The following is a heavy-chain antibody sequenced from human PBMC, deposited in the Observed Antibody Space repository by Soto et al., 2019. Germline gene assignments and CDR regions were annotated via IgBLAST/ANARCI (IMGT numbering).Heavy chain of an antibody. CDR3: ARDRGIFGVVSWFDP. D-gene: IGHD3-3*01. Sequence: TLSLTCTVSGGSISSGGYYWSWIRQHPGKGLEWIGYIYYSGSTYYNPSLKSRVTISVDTSKNQFSLKLSSVTAADTAVYYCARDRGIFGVVSWFDPWGQGTLVTVSS. CDR1: GGSISSGGYY. V-gene: IGHV4-31*03. CDR2: IYYSGST. J-gene: IGHJ5*02.